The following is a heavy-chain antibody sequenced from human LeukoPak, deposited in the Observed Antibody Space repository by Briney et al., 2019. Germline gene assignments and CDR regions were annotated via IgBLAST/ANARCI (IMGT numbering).Heavy chain of an antibody. Sequence: SETLSLTCAVYGGSFSGYYWSWIRQPPGKGLEWIGEINHSGSTNYNPSLKSRVTISVDTSKNQFSLKLSSVTAADTAVYYCARDVPEFTAMATSHAFDIWGQGTMVTVSS. D-gene: IGHD5-18*01. CDR1: GGSFSGYY. CDR3: ARDVPEFTAMATSHAFDI. V-gene: IGHV4-34*01. CDR2: INHSGST. J-gene: IGHJ3*02.